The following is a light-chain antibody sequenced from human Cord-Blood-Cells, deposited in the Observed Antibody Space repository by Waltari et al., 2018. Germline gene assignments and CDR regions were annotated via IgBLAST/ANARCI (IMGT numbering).Light chain of an antibody. V-gene: IGKV4-1*01. CDR3: KQYYCAPWT. Sequence: DIVMTQSPDSLAVSLGERATINCKSSQSVLYSSNNKNYLAWYQQKPGQPPKMLIYWESTGVSGGLARFGGSGSGTDFTLAISSLQAEDGAVYYCKQYYCAPWTFVQGTKVEIK. CDR2: WES. CDR1: QSVLYSSNNKNY. J-gene: IGKJ1*01.